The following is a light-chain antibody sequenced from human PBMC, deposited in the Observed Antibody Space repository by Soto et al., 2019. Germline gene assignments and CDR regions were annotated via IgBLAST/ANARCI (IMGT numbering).Light chain of an antibody. Sequence: DIQMTQSPSSLSASVGDRVTITCRASQSISSYLNWYQQKPGKAPKLLIYAASSLQSGVPSRFSGSGSGPDFPLTISSLHPEDVATYYCQQSYSTATFGGGTKVDIK. V-gene: IGKV1-39*01. J-gene: IGKJ4*01. CDR2: AAS. CDR1: QSISSY. CDR3: QQSYSTAT.